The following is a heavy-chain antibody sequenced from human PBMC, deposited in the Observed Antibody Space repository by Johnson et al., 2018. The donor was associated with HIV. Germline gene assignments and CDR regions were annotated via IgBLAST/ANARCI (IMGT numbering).Heavy chain of an antibody. V-gene: IGHV3-30-3*01. D-gene: IGHD2-2*01. J-gene: IGHJ3*02. Sequence: QEQLVESGGGVVQPGRSLRLSCAASGFTFSSYAMHWVRQAPGKGLEWVAIISYDGINKYYADSVKGRFTISRDNAKNSLYLQMNSLRAEDTAVYYCAREGGAAAPDSFDIWGQGTMVTVSS. CDR1: GFTFSSYA. CDR2: ISYDGINK. CDR3: AREGGAAAPDSFDI.